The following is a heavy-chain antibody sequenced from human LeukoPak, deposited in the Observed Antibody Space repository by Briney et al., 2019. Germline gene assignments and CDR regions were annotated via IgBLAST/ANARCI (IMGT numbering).Heavy chain of an antibody. CDR3: ARDLTMVRGVIGS. CDR2: ISSSSSTI. D-gene: IGHD3-10*01. J-gene: IGHJ4*02. CDR1: GFTFSSYS. V-gene: IGHV3-48*01. Sequence: GGSLRLSCAASGFTFSSYSMNWVRQAPGKGLEWVSYISSSSSTIYYADSVKGRFTISRDNAKNSLYLQMNGLRAEDTAVYYCARDLTMVRGVIGSWGQGTLVTVSS.